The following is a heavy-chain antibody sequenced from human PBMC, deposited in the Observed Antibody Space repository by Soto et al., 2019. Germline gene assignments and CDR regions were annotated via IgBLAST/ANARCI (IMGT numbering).Heavy chain of an antibody. CDR1: GFTFRSYA. J-gene: IGHJ4*02. Sequence: SLRLSCEASGFTFRSYAMSWVRQAPGKGLEWVSGISGSGGSPYHADSVKGRFTISRDNSKNTVFVQMNSLRPEDTAVYYCVSNAGQQWYFRYWGQGTLVTVSS. D-gene: IGHD6-19*01. CDR2: ISGSGGSP. CDR3: VSNAGQQWYFRY. V-gene: IGHV3-23*01.